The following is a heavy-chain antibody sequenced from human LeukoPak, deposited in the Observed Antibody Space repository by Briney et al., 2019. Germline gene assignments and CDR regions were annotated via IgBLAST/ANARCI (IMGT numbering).Heavy chain of an antibody. CDR3: VRDGRFEYSHFHYFDY. CDR2: ISVYNDNR. Sequence: ASVKVSCKASGYTFYSYGISWVRQAPGQGLEWMAWISVYNDNRRYAQNFQGRVTLTTDKSTSTAYMELRSLKSDDTATYYCVRDGRFEYSHFHYFDYWGQGTQVTVSS. V-gene: IGHV1-18*01. CDR1: GYTFYSYG. J-gene: IGHJ4*02. D-gene: IGHD5-12*01.